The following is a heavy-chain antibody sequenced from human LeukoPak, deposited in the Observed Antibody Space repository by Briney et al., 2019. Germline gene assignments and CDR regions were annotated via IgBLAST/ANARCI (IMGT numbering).Heavy chain of an antibody. CDR1: GFTFSSYW. CDR3: AREEGPYFDC. J-gene: IGHJ4*02. Sequence: GGSLRLSCAASGFTFSSYWMHWVRQAPGKGLVWVSRINSDGSSTNYADSVKGRFTISRDNAKNTLYLQMNSLTVEDTAFYYCAREEGPYFDCWGQGTLVTVSS. V-gene: IGHV3-74*01. CDR2: INSDGSST.